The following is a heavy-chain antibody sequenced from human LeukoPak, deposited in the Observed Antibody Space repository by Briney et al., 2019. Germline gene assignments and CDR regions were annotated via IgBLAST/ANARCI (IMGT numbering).Heavy chain of an antibody. Sequence: GGSLRPSRAASAFALSSFAMGWVRQSPGQGLEWLSTINGGGNTTFYADSVKGRFTISRDNSKNTLHLHMDSLRPDDTAIYYCTKELHVAVAVADYYYFYMDAWGRGTAVTVSS. CDR2: INGGGNTT. J-gene: IGHJ6*03. CDR1: AFALSSFA. D-gene: IGHD6-19*01. CDR3: TKELHVAVAVADYYYFYMDA. V-gene: IGHV3-23*01.